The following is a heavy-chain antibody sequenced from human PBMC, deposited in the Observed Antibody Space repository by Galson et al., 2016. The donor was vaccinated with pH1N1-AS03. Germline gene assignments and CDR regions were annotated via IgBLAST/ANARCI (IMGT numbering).Heavy chain of an antibody. CDR3: AKRYGYYFDY. CDR2: IYPDDSDT. Sequence: QSGAEVKKPGDSLTISCQASGYIFTRFWIGWVRQMPGKGLEWMGIIYPDDSDTRYSPSFQGQVTISADKSITTAYLQWTSPKASDTAIYYCAKRYGYYFDYWGQGTPVTVSS. CDR1: GYIFTRFW. V-gene: IGHV5-51*01. D-gene: IGHD2-15*01. J-gene: IGHJ4*02.